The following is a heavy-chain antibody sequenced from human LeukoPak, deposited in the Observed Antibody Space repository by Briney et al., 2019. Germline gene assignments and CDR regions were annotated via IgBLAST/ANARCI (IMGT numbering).Heavy chain of an antibody. CDR2: ISTSSRYI. J-gene: IGHJ5*02. CDR1: GFTLSSFD. CDR3: ARADCSGSTCYLRHSWFDP. D-gene: IGHD2-2*01. V-gene: IGHV3-21*06. Sequence: KPGGSLRLSCAASGFTLSSFDMNWVRQAPGKGLEWVSSISTSSRYIYYRDSVKGRFTISRDDAKNALYLQMSSLTVEDTAVYYCARADCSGSTCYLRHSWFDPWGQGTLVTVSS.